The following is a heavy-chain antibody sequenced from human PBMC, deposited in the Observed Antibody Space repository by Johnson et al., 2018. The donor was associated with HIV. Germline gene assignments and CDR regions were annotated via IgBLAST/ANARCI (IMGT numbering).Heavy chain of an antibody. CDR3: SKETRDSRSAFDI. CDR1: GFTFSNYV. Sequence: QVQLVESGGGVVQPGRSLRLSCAASGFTFSNYVMHWVRQAPGKGLEWVGFTQYDGNNKYYADSVKARFSISRDNSKKTLYLQMNSLRAEDTALYYCSKETRDSRSAFDIWGQGTMVTVSS. V-gene: IGHV3-30*02. CDR2: TQYDGNNK. J-gene: IGHJ3*02. D-gene: IGHD3-22*01.